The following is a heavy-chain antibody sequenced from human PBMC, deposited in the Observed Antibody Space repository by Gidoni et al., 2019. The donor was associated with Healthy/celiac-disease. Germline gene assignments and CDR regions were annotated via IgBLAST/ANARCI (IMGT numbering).Heavy chain of an antibody. D-gene: IGHD2-2*01. CDR3: ARHYCSSTSCYSRPDYYYGMDV. J-gene: IGHJ6*02. CDR2: IIPIFGTA. V-gene: IGHV1-69*01. CDR1: GVTFSSYA. Sequence: QVQLVQSGAEVKKPGSSVKVSCKASGVTFSSYAISWVRQAPGQGLEWMGGIIPIFGTANYAQEFQGRVTITADESTSTAYMELSSLRSEDTAVYYCARHYCSSTSCYSRPDYYYGMDVWGQGTTVTVSS.